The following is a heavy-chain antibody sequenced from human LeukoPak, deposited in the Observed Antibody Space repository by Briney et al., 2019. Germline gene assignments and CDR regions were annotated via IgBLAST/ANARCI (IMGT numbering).Heavy chain of an antibody. J-gene: IGHJ3*02. CDR2: ITSSGTYI. D-gene: IGHD3-3*01. Sequence: GGSLRLSCAASGFTFSNYNMNWVRQAPGKAMEWVSSITSSGTYIFYADSVKGRFTISRDNAKNSLYLQMDSLGPEDTAVYYCARAYYDFWSGYFWGSGAFDIWGQGTMVTVSS. V-gene: IGHV3-21*01. CDR1: GFTFSNYN. CDR3: ARAYYDFWSGYFWGSGAFDI.